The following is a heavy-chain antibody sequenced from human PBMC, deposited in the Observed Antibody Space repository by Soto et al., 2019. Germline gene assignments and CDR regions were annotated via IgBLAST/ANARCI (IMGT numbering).Heavy chain of an antibody. Sequence: QVQLVQSGAEVKKPGSSVKVSCKTSGGTFSSYTISWMRQAPGQGLEWMVRIIPILGIANYAQKFQGRVTLTADKSTSTAYMELSSLRSEDTAVYYCARDAVTPTNDAFDIWGPGTRFTVSS. CDR3: ARDAVTPTNDAFDI. CDR2: IIPILGIA. J-gene: IGHJ3*02. D-gene: IGHD4-17*01. V-gene: IGHV1-69*08. CDR1: GGTFSSYT.